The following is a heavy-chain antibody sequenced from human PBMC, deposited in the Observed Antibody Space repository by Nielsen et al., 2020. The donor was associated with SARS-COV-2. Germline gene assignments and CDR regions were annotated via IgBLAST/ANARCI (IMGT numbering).Heavy chain of an antibody. CDR3: VRVRDDGYYYDTGPFDY. V-gene: IGHV3-11*06. D-gene: IGHD3-22*01. Sequence: GGSLRLSCAASGFMFSNYYMNWIRHSPGKGLEWVSYISGNGAYTNYADSVKGRFTISRDNAENTLYLQMNSLRADDTAVYYCVRVRDDGYYYDTGPFDYWGQGTLVTVSS. CDR1: GFMFSNYY. CDR2: ISGNGAYT. J-gene: IGHJ4*02.